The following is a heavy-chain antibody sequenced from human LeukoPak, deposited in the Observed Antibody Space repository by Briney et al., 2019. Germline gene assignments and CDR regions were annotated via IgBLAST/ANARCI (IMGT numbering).Heavy chain of an antibody. Sequence: ASVKVSCKASGYTFTSYGISWVRQAPGQGLEWMGWISAYNGNTNYAQELQGRVTMTTDTSTSTAYMELRSLRSDDTAVYYCAREVDYGDFNWFDPWGQGTLVTVSS. J-gene: IGHJ5*02. CDR2: ISAYNGNT. D-gene: IGHD4-17*01. CDR1: GYTFTSYG. CDR3: AREVDYGDFNWFDP. V-gene: IGHV1-18*01.